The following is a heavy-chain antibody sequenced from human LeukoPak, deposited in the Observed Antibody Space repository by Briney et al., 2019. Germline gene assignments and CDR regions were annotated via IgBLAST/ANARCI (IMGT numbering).Heavy chain of an antibody. CDR3: ARDRRVGFSEFDY. CDR1: GFTFSSYE. CDR2: ISSSGSAI. J-gene: IGHJ4*02. V-gene: IGHV3-48*03. D-gene: IGHD1-26*01. Sequence: PGGSLRLSCAASGFTFSSYEMNWVRQAPGKGLEWVSYISSSGSAIYYADSVKGRFTISRDNAKNSLYLQMNSLRAEDTAVYYCARDRRVGFSEFDYWGQGTLVTVSS.